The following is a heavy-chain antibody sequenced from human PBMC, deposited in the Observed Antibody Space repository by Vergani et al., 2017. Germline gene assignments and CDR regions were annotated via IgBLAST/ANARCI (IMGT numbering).Heavy chain of an antibody. CDR3: AKDEAGYYDSSGYYGNY. V-gene: IGHV3-23*04. Sequence: VQLVESGGGLVQPGGSLRLSCAASGFTFSSYAMSWVRQAPGKGLEWVSAISGSGGSTYYADSVKGRFTISRDNSKNTLYLQMNSLRAEDTAVYYCAKDEAGYYDSSGYYGNYWGQGTLVTVSS. CDR1: GFTFSSYA. D-gene: IGHD3-22*01. CDR2: ISGSGGST. J-gene: IGHJ4*02.